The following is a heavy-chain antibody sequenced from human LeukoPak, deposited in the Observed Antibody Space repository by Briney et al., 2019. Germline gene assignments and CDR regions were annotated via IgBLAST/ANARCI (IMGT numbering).Heavy chain of an antibody. D-gene: IGHD1-26*01. J-gene: IGHJ2*01. CDR2: IYYSGST. CDR1: GDSINSYY. V-gene: IGHV4-59*01. CDR3: ARYRNIVGATFRFFDL. Sequence: SETLSLTCTVSGDSINSYYWSWIRQNPGKGLEWIGYIYYSGSTNYNPSLKSRVTISVDTSKNQFSLKLSSVTAADTAVYYCARYRNIVGATFRFFDLWGRGTLVTVSS.